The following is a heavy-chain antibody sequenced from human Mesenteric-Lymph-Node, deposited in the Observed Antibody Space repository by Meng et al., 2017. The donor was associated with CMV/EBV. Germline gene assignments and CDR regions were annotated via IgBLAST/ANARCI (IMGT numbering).Heavy chain of an antibody. Sequence: GESLKISCAASGFTFSSYSMNWVRQAPGKGLEWVSSISSSSSYIYYADSVKGRFTISRDNAKNSLHLQMNSLRAEDTAVYYCARDLLRYFDWQDPGGYYYGMDVWGQGTTVTVSS. D-gene: IGHD3-9*01. J-gene: IGHJ6*02. CDR3: ARDLLRYFDWQDPGGYYYGMDV. CDR1: GFTFSSYS. CDR2: ISSSSSYI. V-gene: IGHV3-21*01.